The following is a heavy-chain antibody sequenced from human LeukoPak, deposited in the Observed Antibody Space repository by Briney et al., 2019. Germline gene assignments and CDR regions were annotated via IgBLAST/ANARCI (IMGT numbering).Heavy chain of an antibody. CDR2: IKQDGSEK. V-gene: IGHV3-7*01. D-gene: IGHD6-6*01. CDR3: ARGRYSSSSRPVDY. J-gene: IGHJ4*02. Sequence: GGSLRLSCAASGFTFSSYWMSWVRQAPGKGLEWVANIKQDGSEKYYVDSVKGRFTISRDNTKSSLYLQMNSLRAEDTAVYYCARGRYSSSSRPVDYWGQGTLVTVSS. CDR1: GFTFSSYW.